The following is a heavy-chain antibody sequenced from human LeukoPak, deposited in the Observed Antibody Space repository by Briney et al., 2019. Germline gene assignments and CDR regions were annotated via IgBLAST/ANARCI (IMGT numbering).Heavy chain of an antibody. D-gene: IGHD4-17*01. CDR1: GGSISSGGYF. V-gene: IGHV4-39*01. Sequence: SETLSLTCTVSGGSISSGGYFWNWIRQHPGKGLEWIGSIYYRGSTYYNPSLKSRVTISVDTSKNQFSLKLSSVTAADTAVYYCARQRLYGALNFFDYWGQGTLVTVSS. CDR2: IYYRGST. CDR3: ARQRLYGALNFFDY. J-gene: IGHJ4*02.